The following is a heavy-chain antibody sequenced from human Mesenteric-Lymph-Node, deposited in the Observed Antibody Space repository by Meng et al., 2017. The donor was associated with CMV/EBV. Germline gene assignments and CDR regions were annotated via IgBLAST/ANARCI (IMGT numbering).Heavy chain of an antibody. D-gene: IGHD3-10*01. Sequence: SETLSLTCTVSGGSISSSSHYWGWIRQPPGKGLEFIGSIYYSGTTYYNPSLKSRVTISVDMSKNQFSLNLSSVTAADTAVYYCAKDQRAVTMVREIYYYYGMDVWGQGTTVTVSS. CDR2: IYYSGTT. J-gene: IGHJ6*02. CDR3: AKDQRAVTMVREIYYYYGMDV. CDR1: GGSISSSSHY. V-gene: IGHV4-39*02.